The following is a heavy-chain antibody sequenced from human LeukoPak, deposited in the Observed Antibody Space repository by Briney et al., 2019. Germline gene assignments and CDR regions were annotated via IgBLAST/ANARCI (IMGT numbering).Heavy chain of an antibody. CDR1: GYSLINHW. V-gene: IGHV5-51*01. CDR3: ARQGSYDNSGYSFDY. Sequence: GESLRISCKASGYSLINHWIGWVRQMPGKGLDWMGIIYPGNADATYSPSFQGQVTISADKSTTTVYLQWSSLKASDTAMYYCARQGSYDNSGYSFDYWGQGTLVTVSS. CDR2: IYPGNADA. J-gene: IGHJ4*02. D-gene: IGHD3-22*01.